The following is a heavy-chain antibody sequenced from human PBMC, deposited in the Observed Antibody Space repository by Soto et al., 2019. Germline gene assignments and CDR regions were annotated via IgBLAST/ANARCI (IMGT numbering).Heavy chain of an antibody. CDR2: IYYSGST. D-gene: IGHD6-19*01. J-gene: IGHJ4*02. V-gene: IGHV4-39*01. Sequence: QLQLQESGPGLVKPSETLSLTCTVSGGSFSSRGYYWGWIRPPPGKGLEWIGSIYYSGSTYYNPSLKSRVSISVDTSKSQFSLQLYSVTAADTAVYYCARHYSAGWSHYFDYWGQGTLVTVSS. CDR1: GGSFSSRGYY. CDR3: ARHYSAGWSHYFDY.